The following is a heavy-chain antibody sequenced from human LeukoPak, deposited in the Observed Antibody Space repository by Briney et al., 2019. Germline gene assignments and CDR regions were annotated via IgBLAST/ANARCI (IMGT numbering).Heavy chain of an antibody. CDR2: ISNDGNNK. CDR3: ARAPRSARHCTSVDCRREVLDL. CDR1: RFTFSGYA. J-gene: IGHJ3*01. D-gene: IGHD2-21*02. Sequence: GGSLRLSCAASRFTFSGYAMHWVRQAPGKGLEWVAVISNDGNNKNYADSVKGRFTISRDNSKNTLYLQMDSPRDEDTAVFYCARAPRSARHCTSVDCRREVLDLWGQGTMVIVSA. V-gene: IGHV3-30-3*01.